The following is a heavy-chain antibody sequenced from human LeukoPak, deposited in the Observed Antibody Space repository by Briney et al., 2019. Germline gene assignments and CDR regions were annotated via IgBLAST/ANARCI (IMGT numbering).Heavy chain of an antibody. CDR1: GATFSSYA. CDR2: IIPILGIA. CDR3: AREMTRLGELSSLY. Sequence: SVNVSCKASGATFSSYAISWVRQAPGQGLEWMGRIIPILGIANYAQKFQGRVTITADKSTSTAYMELSSLRSEDMAVYYCAREMTRLGELSSLYWGQGTLVTVSS. D-gene: IGHD3-16*02. V-gene: IGHV1-69*04. J-gene: IGHJ4*02.